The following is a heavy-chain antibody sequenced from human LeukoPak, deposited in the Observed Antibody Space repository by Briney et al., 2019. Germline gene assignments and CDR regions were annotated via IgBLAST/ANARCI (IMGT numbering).Heavy chain of an antibody. V-gene: IGHV3-23*01. CDR1: GFTLSSYA. Sequence: GRSLRLSCAASGFTLSSYAMSGVPQAPGKGLEWVSAITGSGGSTYYADSVKGRFTISRDNSKNTLYLQMNSLRAEDTAVYYCASPVVVVATREVDYWGQGTLVNVSS. CDR3: ASPVVVVATREVDY. D-gene: IGHD2-15*01. CDR2: ITGSGGST. J-gene: IGHJ4*02.